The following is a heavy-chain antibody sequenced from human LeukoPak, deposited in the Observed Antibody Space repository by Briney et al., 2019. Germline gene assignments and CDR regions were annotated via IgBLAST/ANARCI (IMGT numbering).Heavy chain of an antibody. Sequence: GGSLRLSCAASGFTFSSYSMNWVRQAPGKGLEWVSSISSSSSYIYYADSVKGRFTISRDNAKDSLYLQMNSLRAEDTAVYYCARAHHRRVYDYVWGSYPYWGQGTLVTVSS. CDR3: ARAHHRRVYDYVWGSYPY. J-gene: IGHJ4*02. D-gene: IGHD3-16*02. CDR2: ISSSSSYI. CDR1: GFTFSSYS. V-gene: IGHV3-21*01.